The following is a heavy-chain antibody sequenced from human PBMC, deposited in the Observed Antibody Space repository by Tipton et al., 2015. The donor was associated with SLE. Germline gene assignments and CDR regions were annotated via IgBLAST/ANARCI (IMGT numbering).Heavy chain of an antibody. Sequence: GSLRLSCAASGFTFDDYGMSWVRQAPGKGLEWVSVIYSGGSTYYADSVKGRFTISRDNSKNTLYLQMNSLRAEDTAVYYCARGGVSYMDVWGKGTTVTVSS. V-gene: IGHV3-66*02. D-gene: IGHD3-16*01. CDR1: GFTFDDYG. CDR2: IYSGGST. CDR3: ARGGVSYMDV. J-gene: IGHJ6*03.